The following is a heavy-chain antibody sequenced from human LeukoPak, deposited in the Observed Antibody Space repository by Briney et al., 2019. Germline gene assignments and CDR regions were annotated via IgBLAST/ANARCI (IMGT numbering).Heavy chain of an antibody. CDR1: GFTFSSYT. CDR3: ARGIAVTKYYYYMDV. J-gene: IGHJ6*03. D-gene: IGHD6-19*01. V-gene: IGHV3-21*01. CDR2: ISSSSSYI. Sequence: GGSLRLSCAASGFTFSSYTMNWVRQAPGKVLEWVSSISSSSSYIYYADSVKGRFTISRDNAKNSLYLQMNSLRAEDTAVYYCARGIAVTKYYYYMDVWGKGTTVTVSS.